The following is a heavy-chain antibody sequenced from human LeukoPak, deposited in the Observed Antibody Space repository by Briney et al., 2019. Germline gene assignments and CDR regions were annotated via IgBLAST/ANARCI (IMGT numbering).Heavy chain of an antibody. J-gene: IGHJ3*01. V-gene: IGHV1-2*02. Sequence: ASVKVSCKPSGYTFTGYYIHWVRQAPGQRLEWMGRINLNGGGTNYAQTFQGRVTMTRDTSISTAYMELSRLASDDTAIYYCVLSMIVPTDAFDFWGQGTLVTVSS. CDR2: INLNGGGT. CDR1: GYTFTGYY. CDR3: VLSMIVPTDAFDF. D-gene: IGHD2/OR15-2a*01.